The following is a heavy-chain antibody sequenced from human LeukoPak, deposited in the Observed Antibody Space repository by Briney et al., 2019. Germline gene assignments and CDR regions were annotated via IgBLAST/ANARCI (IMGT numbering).Heavy chain of an antibody. Sequence: SETLSLTCTVSGGSISSYYWSWIRQPPGKGLEWIGYIYYSGSTNYNPSLKSRVTISVDTSKNQFSLKLSSVTAADTAVYYCARQGSSSWYNYFDYWGQGTLVTVSS. CDR1: GGSISSYY. CDR2: IYYSGST. CDR3: ARQGSSSWYNYFDY. J-gene: IGHJ4*02. V-gene: IGHV4-59*08. D-gene: IGHD6-13*01.